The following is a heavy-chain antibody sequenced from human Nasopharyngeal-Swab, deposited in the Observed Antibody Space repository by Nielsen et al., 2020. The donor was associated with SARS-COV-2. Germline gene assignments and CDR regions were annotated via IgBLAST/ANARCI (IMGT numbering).Heavy chain of an antibody. CDR2: IIPIFGTA. V-gene: IGHV1-69*01. D-gene: IGHD3-10*01. CDR3: ARGGITMVRGVIINYYYYYMDV. J-gene: IGHJ6*03. Sequence: WVRQAPGQGLEWMGGIIPIFGTANYAQKFQGRVTTTADESTSTAYMELSSLRSEDTAVYYCARGGITMVRGVIINYYYYYMDVWGKGTTVTVSS.